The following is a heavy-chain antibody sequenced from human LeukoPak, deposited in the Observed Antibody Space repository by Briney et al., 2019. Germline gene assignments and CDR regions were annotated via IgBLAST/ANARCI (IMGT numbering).Heavy chain of an antibody. J-gene: IGHJ4*02. CDR2: ITNYGGST. D-gene: IGHD6-19*01. Sequence: GGTLRLSCSVSGFTLSSYAMHWVRQPPGKGXXXCSAITNYGGSTYYADSVKGRFTISRDNSKNTLYLQMSSLRAEDTAVYYCVKDRGSGWYFDYWGQGTLVTVSS. V-gene: IGHV3-64D*06. CDR1: GFTLSSYA. CDR3: VKDRGSGWYFDY.